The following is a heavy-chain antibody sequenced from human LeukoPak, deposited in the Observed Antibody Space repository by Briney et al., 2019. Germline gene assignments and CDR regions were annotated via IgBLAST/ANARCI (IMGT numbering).Heavy chain of an antibody. V-gene: IGHV3-33*01. CDR1: GFTFSSYG. Sequence: GGSLRLSCAASGFTFSSYGMHWVRQAPGKGLEWVAVIWYDGSNKYYADSVKGRFTISRDNSKNTLYLQMNSLRAEDTAVYYCARDSGQWLVLNAFDIWGQGTMVTVSS. J-gene: IGHJ3*02. CDR3: ARDSGQWLVLNAFDI. CDR2: IWYDGSNK. D-gene: IGHD6-19*01.